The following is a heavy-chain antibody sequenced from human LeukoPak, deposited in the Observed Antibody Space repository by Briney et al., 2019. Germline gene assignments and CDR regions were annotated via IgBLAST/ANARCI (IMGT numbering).Heavy chain of an antibody. V-gene: IGHV3-33*01. CDR2: IWYDGSKT. J-gene: IGHJ4*02. Sequence: PGRSLRLSCAASGFPFRNYGMHWVRQAPGKGLEWAAIIWYDGSKTYYADSVKGRFTISRDNLSNTLYLQMNSLRAEDTALYFCARAPYTTGRSFYFDSWGQGTLVTVSS. CDR3: ARAPYTTGRSFYFDS. CDR1: GFPFRNYG. D-gene: IGHD2-2*02.